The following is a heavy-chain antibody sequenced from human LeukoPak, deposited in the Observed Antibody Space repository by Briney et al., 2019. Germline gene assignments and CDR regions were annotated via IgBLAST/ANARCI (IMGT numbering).Heavy chain of an antibody. Sequence: PSQTLSLTCTVSGGSISSYYWSWIRQPPGKGLEWIGYIYYSGSTNYNPSLKSRVTISVDTSKNQFSLKLSSVTAADTAVYYCARDSLSAPGYYYYMDVWGKGTTVTVSS. CDR1: GGSISSYY. J-gene: IGHJ6*03. CDR2: IYYSGST. V-gene: IGHV4-59*01. D-gene: IGHD3-3*02. CDR3: ARDSLSAPGYYYYMDV.